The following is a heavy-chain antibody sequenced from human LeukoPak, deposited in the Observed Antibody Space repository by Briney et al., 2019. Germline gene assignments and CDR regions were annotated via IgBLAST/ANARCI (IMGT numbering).Heavy chain of an antibody. CDR1: AFSLSDYW. V-gene: IGHV3-7*01. J-gene: IGHJ4*02. D-gene: IGHD1-14*01. CDR2: INQGGSDK. CDR3: TRDRSRAEDD. Sequence: GGSLRLSCAASAFSLSDYWMNWVRQAPGKGLEWVANINQGGSDKYYVDSVKGRFTISRDNANNLLYLQMNSLRGEDTAVYYCTRDRSRAEDDWGQGTLVTVSS.